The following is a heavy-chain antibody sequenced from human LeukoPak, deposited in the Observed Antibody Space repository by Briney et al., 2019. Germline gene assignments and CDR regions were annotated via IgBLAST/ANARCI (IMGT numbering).Heavy chain of an antibody. CDR1: GGSTSSYY. J-gene: IGHJ2*01. Sequence: SETLSLTCTVSGGSTSSYYWSWIRQSPGKGLEWVGHIYNFGSTNYNPSLKSRVTISVDTSKNQFSLKLSSVTAADTAVYYCARAIVVVVTAPPYWYFDLWGRGTLVTVSS. CDR3: ARAIVVVVTAPPYWYFDL. V-gene: IGHV4-4*08. D-gene: IGHD2-21*02. CDR2: IYNFGST.